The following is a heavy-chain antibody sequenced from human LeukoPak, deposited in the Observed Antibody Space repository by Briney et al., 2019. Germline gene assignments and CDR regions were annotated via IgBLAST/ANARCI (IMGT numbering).Heavy chain of an antibody. D-gene: IGHD1-26*01. CDR3: TRSGRGGAFDI. J-gene: IGHJ3*02. V-gene: IGHV3-74*03. CDR1: GFTLSNYW. CDR2: TYSDGSRT. Sequence: GGSLRLSCAGSGFTLSNYWMHWVRQGPGKGLAWVSRTYSDGSRTTYADSVKGRFTISGDNAKNTLYLQMNSLRADDTAVYYCTRSGRGGAFDIWGQGTMVTVSS.